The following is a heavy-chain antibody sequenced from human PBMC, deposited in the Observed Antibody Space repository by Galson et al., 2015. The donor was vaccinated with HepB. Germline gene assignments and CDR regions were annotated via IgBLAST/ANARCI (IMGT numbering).Heavy chain of an antibody. CDR2: INAGNGNT. J-gene: IGHJ4*02. CDR1: GYTFTNYA. D-gene: IGHD2-21*01. V-gene: IGHV1-3*01. Sequence: QSGAEVKKPGESLKVSCKASGYTFTNYAMHWVRQAPGQRLEWMGWINAGNGNTKYSQKFQGRVTITRDTSASTAYMELSSLRSEDTALYYCASDFGDLFSWGQGSLVTVSS. CDR3: ASDFGDLFS.